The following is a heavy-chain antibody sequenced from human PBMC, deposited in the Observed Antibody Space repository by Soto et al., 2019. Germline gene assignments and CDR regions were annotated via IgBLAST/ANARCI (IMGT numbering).Heavy chain of an antibody. Sequence: ASVKVSCKASGGTFSSYTISWLRQAPGQGLEWMGRIIPILGIANYAQKFQGRVTITADKSTSTAYMELSSLRSEDTAVYYCAGWYSSGPSYFDYWGQGTLVTVSS. CDR1: GGTFSSYT. J-gene: IGHJ4*02. V-gene: IGHV1-69*02. CDR3: AGWYSSGPSYFDY. D-gene: IGHD6-19*01. CDR2: IIPILGIA.